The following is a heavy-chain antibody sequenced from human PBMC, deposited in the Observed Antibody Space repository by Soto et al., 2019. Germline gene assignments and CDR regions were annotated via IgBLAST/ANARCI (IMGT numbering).Heavy chain of an antibody. Sequence: SETLSLTCTVSGGFICNGGYYWSWIRQHPEKGLEWIGYIYYSGSTYYNPSLKSRVTISVDTSKNQFSLSLSSVTAADTAVYYCARGRGYSYGLDPWGQGTLVTVSS. CDR2: IYYSGST. D-gene: IGHD5-18*01. CDR3: ARGRGYSYGLDP. CDR1: GGFICNGGYY. V-gene: IGHV4-30-4*08. J-gene: IGHJ5*02.